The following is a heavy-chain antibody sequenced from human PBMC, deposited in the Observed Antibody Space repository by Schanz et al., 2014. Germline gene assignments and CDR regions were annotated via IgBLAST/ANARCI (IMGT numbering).Heavy chain of an antibody. D-gene: IGHD6-25*01. J-gene: IGHJ5*02. CDR1: GYTFTGYY. CDR2: INPKGGDT. CDR3: ARGQRRTIGRPFGP. V-gene: IGHV1-2*06. Sequence: QVQLVQSGAEMKKPGASVKVSCKASGYTFTGYYMHWVRQAPGQGLEWLGRINPKGGDTKSAQKFQGRFTMTRDTSITTAYMELSSLTSDDTAVYYCARGQRRTIGRPFGPWGQGTLVTVSS.